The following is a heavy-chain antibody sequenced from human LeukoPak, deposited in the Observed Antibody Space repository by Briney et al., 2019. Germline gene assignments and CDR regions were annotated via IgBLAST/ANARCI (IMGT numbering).Heavy chain of an antibody. CDR3: AKDGRTGDYFDY. Sequence: PAGTLRLSCAASGFTFDDYTMHWVRQAPGKGLEWVSLISWDGGSTYYADSVKGRFTISRDNSKNSPYLQMNSLRTEDTALYYCAKDGRTGDYFDYWGQGTLVTVSS. CDR1: GFTFDDYT. D-gene: IGHD7-27*01. V-gene: IGHV3-43*01. CDR2: ISWDGGST. J-gene: IGHJ4*02.